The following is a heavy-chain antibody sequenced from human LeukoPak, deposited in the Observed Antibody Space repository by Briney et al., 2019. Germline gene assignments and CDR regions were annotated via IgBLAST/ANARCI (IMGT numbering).Heavy chain of an antibody. J-gene: IGHJ3*02. Sequence: PGGPLRLSCAASGFTFSSYWMSWVRQAPGKGLEWVANIKQDGSEKYYVDSVKGRFTISRDNAKNSLYLQMNSLRAEDTAVYYCARDGVYDSSGYLDAFDIWGQGTMVTVSS. CDR1: GFTFSSYW. V-gene: IGHV3-7*01. CDR2: IKQDGSEK. D-gene: IGHD3-22*01. CDR3: ARDGVYDSSGYLDAFDI.